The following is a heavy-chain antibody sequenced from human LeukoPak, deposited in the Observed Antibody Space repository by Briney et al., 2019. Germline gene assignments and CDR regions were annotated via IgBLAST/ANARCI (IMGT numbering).Heavy chain of an antibody. J-gene: IGHJ2*01. Sequence: SGGSLRLSCAASGFTFSTYWMSWVRQAPGKGLEWVANIKEDGSEKYYVDSMKGRFTISRDNAKNSLNLQMNSLRAEDTAVYYCAKKGLPGDETRYWYFDLWGRGTLVTVSS. V-gene: IGHV3-7*03. CDR1: GFTFSTYW. CDR2: IKEDGSEK. D-gene: IGHD7-27*01. CDR3: AKKGLPGDETRYWYFDL.